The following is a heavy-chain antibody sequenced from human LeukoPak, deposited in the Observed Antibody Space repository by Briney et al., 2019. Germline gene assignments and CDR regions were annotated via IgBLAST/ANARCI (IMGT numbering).Heavy chain of an antibody. D-gene: IGHD1/OR15-1a*01. CDR2: ISGSGDNT. V-gene: IGHV3-23*01. Sequence: GGSLRLSCAASGFTFSAYGMSWVRQAPGKGLEWVSGISGSGDNTYYADSVKGRFTISRDNSKNTVYMQLNSLRTEDTAIFYCAKGPRALEHSTHFLDNWGQGTLVTVSS. CDR3: AKGPRALEHSTHFLDN. J-gene: IGHJ4*02. CDR1: GFTFSAYG.